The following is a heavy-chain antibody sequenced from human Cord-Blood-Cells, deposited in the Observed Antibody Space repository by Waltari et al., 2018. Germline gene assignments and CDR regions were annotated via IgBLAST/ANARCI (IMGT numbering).Heavy chain of an antibody. CDR2: IYHSGST. V-gene: IGHV4-4*02. Sequence: QVQLQESGPGLVKPSGTLSLTCAVSGGSISSSNWWSWVRQPPGKGLEWIGEIYHSGSTNYNPALKSRVTIAVDKSKNQFSLKLSSVTAADTAVYYCAREVAGYSYGRYYYYYGMDVWGQGTTVTVSS. J-gene: IGHJ6*02. D-gene: IGHD5-18*01. CDR1: GGSISSSNW. CDR3: AREVAGYSYGRYYYYYGMDV.